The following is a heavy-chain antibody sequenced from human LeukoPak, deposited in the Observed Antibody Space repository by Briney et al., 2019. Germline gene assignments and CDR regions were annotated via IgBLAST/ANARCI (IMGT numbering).Heavy chain of an antibody. V-gene: IGHV1-46*01. J-gene: IGHJ4*02. Sequence: ASVKVSCKASGYTFTNCYMRWVRQAPGQGLTWMGTISPSGGSTTYAQNFQGRVSMTRDTSTSTVYMELLSRRSEDTAVYYCARGIIQGVTTMDYWGQGTLVTVSS. CDR1: GYTFTNCY. CDR3: ARGIIQGVTTMDY. D-gene: IGHD3-10*01. CDR2: ISPSGGST.